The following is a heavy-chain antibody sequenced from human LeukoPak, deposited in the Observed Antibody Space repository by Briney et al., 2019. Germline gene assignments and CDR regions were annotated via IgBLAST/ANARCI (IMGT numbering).Heavy chain of an antibody. J-gene: IGHJ6*03. CDR1: GFTFSSYA. CDR3: ARDWITGTTSHMDV. D-gene: IGHD1-20*01. CDR2: ISNDGSNK. Sequence: PGGSLRLSCPASGFTFSSYAMHWVRQAPGKGLEWVAVISNDGSNKYYADSVKGRFTISKDNSKNTLYLQMNSLRAEDTALYYCARDWITGTTSHMDVWGKGTTVTVSS. V-gene: IGHV3-30*04.